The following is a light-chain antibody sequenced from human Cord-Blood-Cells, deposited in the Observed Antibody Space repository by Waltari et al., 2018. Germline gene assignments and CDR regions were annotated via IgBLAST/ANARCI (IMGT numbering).Light chain of an antibody. CDR3: CSYAGSYTVV. V-gene: IGLV2-11*01. J-gene: IGLJ2*01. CDR1: SSDVGGYNY. Sequence: QSAPTQPRSVSGSPGQSVTISCIGTSSDVGGYNYVSWYQQHPGKAPKLMIYDVSKRPSGVPDRFSGSKSGNTASLTISGLQAEDEADDYCCSYAGSYTVVFGGGTKLTVL. CDR2: DVS.